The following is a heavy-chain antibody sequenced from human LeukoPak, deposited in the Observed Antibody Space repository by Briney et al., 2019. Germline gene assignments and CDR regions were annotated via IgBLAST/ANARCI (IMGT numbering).Heavy chain of an antibody. CDR2: IYHSGNT. V-gene: IGHV4-59*01. D-gene: IGHD1-26*01. Sequence: SETLSLTCTVSGGSISSYYWSWIRQPPGKGLEWIGYIYHSGNTNYNPSLKSRVTISVDTSKNQFSLKLSSVTAADTAGYYCASSTGSYYYHYGMDVWGQGTTVTVSS. CDR3: ASSTGSYYYHYGMDV. CDR1: GGSISSYY. J-gene: IGHJ6*02.